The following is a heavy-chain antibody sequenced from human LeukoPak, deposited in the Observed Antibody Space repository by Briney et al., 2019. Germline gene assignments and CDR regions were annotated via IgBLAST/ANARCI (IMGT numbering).Heavy chain of an antibody. CDR1: GFTFSSYA. D-gene: IGHD6-6*01. CDR2: ISYDGSNK. Sequence: GGSLRLSCAASGFTFSSYAMYWVRQAPGKGLEWVAVISYDGSNKYYADSAKGRFTISRDNSKNTLYLQMNSLRAEDTAVYYCARDLYGIAAPLDYWGQGTLVTVSS. CDR3: ARDLYGIAAPLDY. V-gene: IGHV3-30-3*01. J-gene: IGHJ4*02.